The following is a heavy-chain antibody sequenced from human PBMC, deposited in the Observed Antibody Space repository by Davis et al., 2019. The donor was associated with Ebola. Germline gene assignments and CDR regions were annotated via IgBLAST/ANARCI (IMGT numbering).Heavy chain of an antibody. V-gene: IGHV1-8*01. Sequence: AASVKVSCKASGYIFTSYDINWVRHATGQGLEWMGWMNPNSGNTGYAQKFQGRVTMTRDTSTSTAYMELSGLRSEDTAVYYCARANWATVGTRWFDPWGQGTLVTVSS. CDR1: GYIFTSYD. J-gene: IGHJ5*02. CDR3: ARANWATVGTRWFDP. D-gene: IGHD6-13*01. CDR2: MNPNSGNT.